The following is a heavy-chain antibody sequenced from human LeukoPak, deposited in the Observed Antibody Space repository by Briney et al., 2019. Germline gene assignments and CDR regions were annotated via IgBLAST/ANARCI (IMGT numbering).Heavy chain of an antibody. CDR1: GFTFSSYA. D-gene: IGHD3-22*01. Sequence: PGGSLRLSCAASGFTFSSYAMSWVRQAPGKGLEWVSAISGSGSSTYYADSVKGRFTISRDNSKNTLYLQMNSLRAEDTAVYYCAKHQEDDSSGYYYVRGYYFDYWGQGTLVTVSS. J-gene: IGHJ4*02. CDR3: AKHQEDDSSGYYYVRGYYFDY. V-gene: IGHV3-23*01. CDR2: ISGSGSST.